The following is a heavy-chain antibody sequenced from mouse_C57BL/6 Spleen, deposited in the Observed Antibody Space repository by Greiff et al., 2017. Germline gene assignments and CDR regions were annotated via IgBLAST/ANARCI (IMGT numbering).Heavy chain of an antibody. J-gene: IGHJ1*03. CDR3: TTTTVEGHWYFDV. CDR1: GYTFTDYE. D-gene: IGHD1-1*01. CDR2: IDPETGGT. Sequence: VQLVESGAELVRPGASVTLSCKASGYTFTDYEMHWVKQTPVHGLEWIGAIDPETGGTAYNQKFKGKAILTADKSSSTAYMELRSLTSEDSAVYYCTTTTVEGHWYFDVWGTGTTVTVSS. V-gene: IGHV1-15*01.